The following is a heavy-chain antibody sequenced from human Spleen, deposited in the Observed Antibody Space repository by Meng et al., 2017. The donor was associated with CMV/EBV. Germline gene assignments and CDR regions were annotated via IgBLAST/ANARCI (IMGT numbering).Heavy chain of an antibody. J-gene: IGHJ6*02. CDR3: ARHNFGEDCSSTSCYSPLYYYYGMDV. Sequence: WVRQMPGNGLEWMVIIYPGDSDTRYSPSFQGQITISADKSISTAYLQWSSLKASDTAMYYCARHNFGEDCSSTSCYSPLYYYYGMDVWGQGTTVTVSS. CDR2: IYPGDSDT. D-gene: IGHD2-2*01. V-gene: IGHV5-51*01.